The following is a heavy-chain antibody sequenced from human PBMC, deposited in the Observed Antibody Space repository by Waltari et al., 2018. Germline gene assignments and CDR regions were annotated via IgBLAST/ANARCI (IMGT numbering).Heavy chain of an antibody. J-gene: IGHJ4*02. CDR3: ARGHLPDDFWSGFTSGYFDY. V-gene: IGHV4-30-4*08. D-gene: IGHD3-3*01. Sequence: QVQLQESGPGLVKPSQTLPLPCTVSGGSISSDASYWSWIRQHPGKGLEWIGYIYHSGGTYYNPALKSRVTLSVHRSKNQVSLKVRVVTVADTAVYHCARGHLPDDFWSGFTSGYFDYWGQGTLVTVSS. CDR2: IYHSGGT. CDR1: GGSISSDASY.